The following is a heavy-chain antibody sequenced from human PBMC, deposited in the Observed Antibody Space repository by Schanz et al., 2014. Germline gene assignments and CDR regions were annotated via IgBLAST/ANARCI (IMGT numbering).Heavy chain of an antibody. Sequence: EVQLVESGGGLVQPGGSLTLSCAASEFIISNYWMTWVRQAPGKGPEWVANIEGDGSRKQYVDSVEGRFTISRDNAKNSLYLEMTSLRGEDTAVYYCARENLNWEAFDIWGQGTVVTVSS. CDR3: ARENLNWEAFDI. CDR2: IEGDGSRK. CDR1: EFIISNYW. V-gene: IGHV3-7*03. J-gene: IGHJ3*02. D-gene: IGHD7-27*01.